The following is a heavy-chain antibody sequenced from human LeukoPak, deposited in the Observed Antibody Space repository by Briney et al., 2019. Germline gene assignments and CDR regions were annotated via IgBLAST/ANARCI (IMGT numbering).Heavy chain of an antibody. V-gene: IGHV3-21*01. CDR2: VSSSSDYI. CDR1: GFTFTTYS. J-gene: IGHJ3*02. CDR3: ARDIVGATGDAFDI. Sequence: GGSLRLSCAASGFTFTTYSMNWVRQAPGKEPEWVSAVSSSSDYIYYADSVRGRFTLSRDNAKNSLYLQMNSLRAEDTAVYYCARDIVGATGDAFDIWGQGTMVTVSS. D-gene: IGHD1-26*01.